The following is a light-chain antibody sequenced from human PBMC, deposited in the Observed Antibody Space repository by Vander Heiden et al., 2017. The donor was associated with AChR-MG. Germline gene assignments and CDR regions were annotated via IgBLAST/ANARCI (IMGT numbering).Light chain of an antibody. J-gene: IGLJ1*01. V-gene: IGLV2-14*01. Sequence: QSALTQPASASASPGQSITICCTGTTSTVGAYNYVSWYQQPPGKAPNLMIYYVSKRPSGVSNRFSGSKSGNTASLTISGLQAEDEADYYCSSYTSSSTPHYVFGTGTKVTVL. CDR1: TSTVGAYNY. CDR3: SSYTSSSTPHYV. CDR2: YVS.